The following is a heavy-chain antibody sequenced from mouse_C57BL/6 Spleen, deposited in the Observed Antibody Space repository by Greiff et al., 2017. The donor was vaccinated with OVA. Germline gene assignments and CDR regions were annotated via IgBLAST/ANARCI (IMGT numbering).Heavy chain of an antibody. V-gene: IGHV5-17*01. Sequence: EVQRVESGGGLVKPGGSLKLSCAASGFTFSDYGMHWVRQAPEKGLEWVAYISSGSSTIYYADTVKGRFTISRDNAKNTLFLQMTSLRSEDTAMYYCARDYSNYPAWFAYWGQGTLVTVSA. CDR1: GFTFSDYG. CDR2: ISSGSSTI. D-gene: IGHD2-5*01. CDR3: ARDYSNYPAWFAY. J-gene: IGHJ3*01.